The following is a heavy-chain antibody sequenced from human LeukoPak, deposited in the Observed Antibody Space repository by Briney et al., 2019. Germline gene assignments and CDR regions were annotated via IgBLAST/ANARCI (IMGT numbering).Heavy chain of an antibody. V-gene: IGHV1-3*01. CDR3: ARAPSGYYDSSGYYYY. CDR1: GYTFTSYA. Sequence: GASVKVSCKASGYTFTSYAMHWVRQAPGQRLEWMGWINAGNGNTKYSQKFQGRVTITRDTSASTAYMELSSLRSEDTAVYYCARAPSGYYDSSGYYYYWGQGTLVTVSS. J-gene: IGHJ4*02. D-gene: IGHD3-22*01. CDR2: INAGNGNT.